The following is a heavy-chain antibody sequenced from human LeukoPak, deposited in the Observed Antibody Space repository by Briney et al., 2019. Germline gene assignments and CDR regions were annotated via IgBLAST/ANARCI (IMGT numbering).Heavy chain of an antibody. CDR1: GYIFTSYF. J-gene: IGHJ5*02. CDR3: ARALPHRRLMDTTMEQHWFDP. Sequence: ASVKVSCKASGYIFTSYFIHWVRQAPGQGLEWVGLINPSGGSTRYAQKFQGRVTMTRDMSTSTVYMELSSLRSEDTAVYYCARALPHRRLMDTTMEQHWFDPWGQGTLVTVSS. D-gene: IGHD5-18*01. CDR2: INPSGGST. V-gene: IGHV1-46*01.